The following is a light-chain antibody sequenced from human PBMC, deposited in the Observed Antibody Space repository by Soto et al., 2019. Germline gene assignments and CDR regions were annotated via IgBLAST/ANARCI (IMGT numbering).Light chain of an antibody. V-gene: IGKV3-20*01. CDR2: GAS. CDR3: QQFGSSPPLT. J-gene: IGKJ4*01. CDR1: QSVSSSY. Sequence: EFVLTQSPGTLSLAPAERATLSCRATQSVSSSYLAWYQQKPGQAPRILIYGASTRATGIPDRFSGSGSGTDFTLTISRLEPEDFAVYYCQQFGSSPPLTFGGGTKVEIK.